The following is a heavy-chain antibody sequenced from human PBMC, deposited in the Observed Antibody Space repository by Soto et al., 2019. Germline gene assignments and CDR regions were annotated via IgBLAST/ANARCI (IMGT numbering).Heavy chain of an antibody. V-gene: IGHV3-9*01. CDR3: AKDMGRIAVAGVDAFDI. CDR2: ISWNSGSI. D-gene: IGHD6-19*01. Sequence: EVQLVESGGGLVQPGRSLRLSCAASGFTFDDYAMHWVRQAPGKGLEWVSGISWNSGSIGYADSVKGRFTISRDNAKNSLYLQMNSLRAENTALYYCAKDMGRIAVAGVDAFDIWGQGTMVTVSS. J-gene: IGHJ3*02. CDR1: GFTFDDYA.